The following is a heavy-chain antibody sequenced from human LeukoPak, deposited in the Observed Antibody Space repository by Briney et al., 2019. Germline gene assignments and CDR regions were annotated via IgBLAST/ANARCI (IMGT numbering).Heavy chain of an antibody. Sequence: SETLSLTCTVSGYSISSGYYWGWIRQPPGKGLEWIGSIYHSGSTYYNPSLKSRVTTSVDTSKNQFSLKLSSVTAADTAVYYCASYTDAFDIWGQGTMVTVSS. CDR1: GYSISSGYY. CDR3: ASYTDAFDI. J-gene: IGHJ3*02. CDR2: IYHSGST. D-gene: IGHD3-16*01. V-gene: IGHV4-38-2*02.